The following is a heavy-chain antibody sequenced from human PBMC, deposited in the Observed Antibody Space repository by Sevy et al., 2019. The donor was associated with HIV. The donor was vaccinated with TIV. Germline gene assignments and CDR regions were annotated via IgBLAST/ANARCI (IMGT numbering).Heavy chain of an antibody. CDR3: ATTVSCGGDCYFFDP. J-gene: IGHJ5*02. CDR1: GDIFRNFV. CDR2: IITISGTA. D-gene: IGHD2-21*02. Sequence: ASVKVSCKASGDIFRNFVITWVRQAPGQGLEWMGGIITISGTANNAQKYNGRVTITADEATSTVYMELRRLRSEDTAVYYCATTVSCGGDCYFFDPWGQGTLVTVSS. V-gene: IGHV1-69*13.